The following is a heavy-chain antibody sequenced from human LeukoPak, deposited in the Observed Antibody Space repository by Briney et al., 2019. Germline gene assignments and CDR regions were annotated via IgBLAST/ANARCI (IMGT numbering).Heavy chain of an antibody. Sequence: SETLSLTCTVSGGSISSSNYYWGWIRQPPGKGLEWIGSIYYSGSTYNNPSLKSRVTMSLDTSKNQFSLRLSSVTAADTAVYYCASNYYGSGSLDYWGQGNLVTVSS. V-gene: IGHV4-39*01. CDR1: GGSISSSNYY. CDR2: IYYSGST. D-gene: IGHD3-10*01. CDR3: ASNYYGSGSLDY. J-gene: IGHJ4*02.